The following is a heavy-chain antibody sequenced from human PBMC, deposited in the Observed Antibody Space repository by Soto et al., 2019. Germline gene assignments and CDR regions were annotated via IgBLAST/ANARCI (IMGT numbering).Heavy chain of an antibody. D-gene: IGHD3-10*01. CDR2: IWYDGSNK. CDR3: AGVPDGVSLAFDI. CDR1: GFTFSSYG. V-gene: IGHV3-33*01. Sequence: GGSLRLSCAASGFTFSSYGMHWVRQAPGEGLEWVAVIWYDGSNKYYAESVKGRFTISRDNSKNMLYLQMNSLRAEDTAVYYWAGVPDGVSLAFDIWGQGTMVTVSS. J-gene: IGHJ3*02.